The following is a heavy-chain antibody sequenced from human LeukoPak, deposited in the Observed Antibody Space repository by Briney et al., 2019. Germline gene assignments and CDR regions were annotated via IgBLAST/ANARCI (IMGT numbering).Heavy chain of an antibody. J-gene: IGHJ4*02. Sequence: PSETLSLTCAVYGGSFSGYYWSWIRQPPGKGLEWIGEINHSGSTNYNPSLKSRVTISVDTSKNQFSLKLSSVTAADTAVYYCARLSYYGSGSYITVRFGPRTLDYWGQGTLVTVSS. D-gene: IGHD3-10*01. CDR1: GGSFSGYY. CDR2: INHSGST. CDR3: ARLSYYGSGSYITVRFGPRTLDY. V-gene: IGHV4-34*01.